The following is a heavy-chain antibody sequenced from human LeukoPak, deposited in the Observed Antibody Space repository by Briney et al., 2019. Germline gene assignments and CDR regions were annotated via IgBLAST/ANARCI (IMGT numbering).Heavy chain of an antibody. D-gene: IGHD6-13*01. V-gene: IGHV1-18*01. CDR3: ARDKAAAGSQPFDY. J-gene: IGHJ4*02. Sequence: ASVKVSCKASGYTFTSYGISWVRQAPAQGLEWMGWISAYNGNTNYAQKLQGRVTMTTDTSTSTAYMELRSLRSDDTAVYYCARDKAAAGSQPFDYWGQGTLVTVSS. CDR2: ISAYNGNT. CDR1: GYTFTSYG.